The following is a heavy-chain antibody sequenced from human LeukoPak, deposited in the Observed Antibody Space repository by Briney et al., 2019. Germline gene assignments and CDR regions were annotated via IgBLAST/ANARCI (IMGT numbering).Heavy chain of an antibody. CDR2: ISGSGGST. CDR1: GFTVSSNY. J-gene: IGHJ4*02. Sequence: GGSLRLSCAASGFTVSSNYMSWVRQAPGKGLEWVSAISGSGGSTYYADSVKGWFTISRDNSKNTLYLQMNSLRAEDTAVYYCAKGTYDYEAYYWGQGTLVTVSS. CDR3: AKGTYDYEAYY. V-gene: IGHV3-23*01. D-gene: IGHD3-16*01.